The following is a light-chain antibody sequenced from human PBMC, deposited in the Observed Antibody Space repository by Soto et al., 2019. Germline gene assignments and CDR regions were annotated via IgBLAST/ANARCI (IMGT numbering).Light chain of an antibody. CDR3: ATWDDTLYGPV. J-gene: IGLJ3*02. CDR2: RDN. CDR1: TSNIGSDP. V-gene: IGLV1-44*01. Sequence: QSVLTQPPSASGTPGQSVTISCSGSTSNIGSDPVQWYQQVPGTAPKLLIYRDNQRPSGVPDRFSGSKSGTSASLVISGLXXXXXXXXHCATWDDTLYGPVFGGGTKVTVL.